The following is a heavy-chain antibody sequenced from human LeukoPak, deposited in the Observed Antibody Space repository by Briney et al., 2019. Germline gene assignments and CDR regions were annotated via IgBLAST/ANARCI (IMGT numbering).Heavy chain of an antibody. D-gene: IGHD3-10*01. CDR3: ARVGRDRGFDI. J-gene: IGHJ3*02. V-gene: IGHV3-49*03. CDR2: IRTKFYGGTA. CDR1: GFTFEDYA. Sequence: GGSLRLSCTSSGFTFEDYALTWLRQAPGKGLEWLGFIRTKFYGGTADYAASVKDRFTISRDDYKNIAYLQMDGLKSEDTALYYCARVGRDRGFDIWGQGTAVTVSS.